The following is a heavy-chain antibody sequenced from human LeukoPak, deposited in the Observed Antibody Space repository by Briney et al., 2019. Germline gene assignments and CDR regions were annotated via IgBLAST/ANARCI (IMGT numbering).Heavy chain of an antibody. V-gene: IGHV3-7*03. CDR3: AKDLPQYCTSTSCLTPFDY. CDR1: GFTFTSYW. CDR2: IKDDGGEE. D-gene: IGHD2-2*01. J-gene: IGHJ4*02. Sequence: PGGSLRLSCAASGFTFTSYWMSWVRQAPGKGLEWVANIKDDGGEEYYVDSVKGRFTISRDNTKNLLYLQMNSLRAEDTAVYYCAKDLPQYCTSTSCLTPFDYWGQGTLVTVSS.